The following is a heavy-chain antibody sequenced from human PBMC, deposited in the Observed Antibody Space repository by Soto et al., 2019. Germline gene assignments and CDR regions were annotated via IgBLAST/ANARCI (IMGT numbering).Heavy chain of an antibody. CDR2: IIPYHGKT. Sequence: GASVKVSCKASGGNFNSYNISWGRQAPGQGLEWMGRIIPYHGKTNYAQKLQGRVTMTTDKSTSAAYMELRSLRSDDTAVYYCARDPGTVTTDYWGQGTLVTVSS. V-gene: IGHV1-18*01. CDR3: ARDPGTVTTDY. CDR1: GGNFNSYN. J-gene: IGHJ4*02. D-gene: IGHD4-17*01.